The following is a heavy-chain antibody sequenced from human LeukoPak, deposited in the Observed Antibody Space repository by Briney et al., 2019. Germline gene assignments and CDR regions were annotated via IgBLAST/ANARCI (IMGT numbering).Heavy chain of an antibody. Sequence: PGGSLRLSCAASGFTFSSYAMSWVRQAPGKGLKWVSAISGSGGSTYYADSVKGRFTISRDNSKNTLYLQMNSLRAEDTAVYYCAKDLNDYYGSGSLLESIGMFDYWGQGILVTVPS. D-gene: IGHD3-10*01. CDR2: ISGSGGST. CDR1: GFTFSSYA. J-gene: IGHJ4*02. CDR3: AKDLNDYYGSGSLLESIGMFDY. V-gene: IGHV3-23*01.